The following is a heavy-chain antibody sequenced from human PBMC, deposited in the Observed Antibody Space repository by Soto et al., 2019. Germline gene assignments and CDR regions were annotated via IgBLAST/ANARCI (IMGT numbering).Heavy chain of an antibody. CDR2: SRSKANNYAT. CDR1: GFTFSGSA. Sequence: GGSLRLSCAVSGFTFSGSAMHWVRQASGKGLEWVGRSRSKANNYATAYAVAVKGRFTISRDDSRNTAYLQMNSLKTEDTAAYSCARESYDFWSDHQKGLDYWGQGTVVTVSS. CDR3: ARESYDFWSDHQKGLDY. D-gene: IGHD3-3*01. J-gene: IGHJ4*02. V-gene: IGHV3-73*01.